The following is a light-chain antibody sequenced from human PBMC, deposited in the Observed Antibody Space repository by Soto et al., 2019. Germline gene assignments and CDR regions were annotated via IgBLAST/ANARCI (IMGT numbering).Light chain of an antibody. CDR2: DVS. Sequence: QSVLTQPASVSGSPGQSITISCTGTSSDVGGYNYVSWYQQHPSKAPKLMIYDVSNRPSGVSNRFSGSKSGNTASLTISGLQAEDEADYYCSSYTSSSTLLYVFGTGTKVTVL. J-gene: IGLJ1*01. V-gene: IGLV2-14*01. CDR3: SSYTSSSTLLYV. CDR1: SSDVGGYNY.